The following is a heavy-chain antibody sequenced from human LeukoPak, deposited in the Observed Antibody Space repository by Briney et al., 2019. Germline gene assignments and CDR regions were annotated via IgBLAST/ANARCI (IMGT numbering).Heavy chain of an antibody. CDR1: GGTFSSYA. V-gene: IGHV1-69*05. J-gene: IGHJ5*02. CDR2: IIPIFGTA. CDR3: ARGYSSSWYRIGWFDP. D-gene: IGHD6-13*01. Sequence: ASVKVSCKASGGTFSSYAISWVRQAPGQGLEWMGRIIPIFGTANYAQKFQGRVTITTDESTSTAYMELSSLRSEDTAVYYGARGYSSSWYRIGWFDPWGQGTLVTVSS.